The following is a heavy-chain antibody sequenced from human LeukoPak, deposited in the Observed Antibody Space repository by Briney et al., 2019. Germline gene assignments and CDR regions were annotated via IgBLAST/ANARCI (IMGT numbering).Heavy chain of an antibody. J-gene: IGHJ6*03. CDR2: IYTSGST. D-gene: IGHD2-21*02. CDR3: AREGGSGDSRVHYYYYSRDV. CDR1: GGSISSYY. V-gene: IGHV4-4*07. Sequence: SETLSLTCTVSGGSISSYYWSWIRQPAGKGLEWIGRIYTSGSTNYNPSLQSRVTMSVDKSKNQFSLKLSSVTAADTAVYYCAREGGSGDSRVHYYYYSRDVWGQGPTVTISS.